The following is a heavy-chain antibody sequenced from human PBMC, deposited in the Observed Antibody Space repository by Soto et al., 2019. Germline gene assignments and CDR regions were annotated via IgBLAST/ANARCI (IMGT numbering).Heavy chain of an antibody. V-gene: IGHV3-33*03. J-gene: IGHJ4*02. Sequence: GWKLSGYRWQRVHQEKGKGLEWVAVIWYDGSNKYYADSVKGRFTFSRDNSKNTMSLQMNSLRVEDTAVYYCARWGCSGSNCNLNQRSFDLWGQGTLVTVSS. CDR1: GWKLSGYR. CDR3: ARWGCSGSNCNLNQRSFDL. D-gene: IGHD2-15*01. CDR2: IWYDGSNK.